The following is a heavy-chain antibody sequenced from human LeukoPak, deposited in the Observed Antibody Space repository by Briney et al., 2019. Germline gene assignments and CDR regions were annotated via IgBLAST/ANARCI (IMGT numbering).Heavy chain of an antibody. CDR1: GGSFSGYY. CDR2: INHSGST. D-gene: IGHD6-19*01. V-gene: IGHV4-34*01. Sequence: SETLSLTCAVYGGSFSGYYWSWIRQPPGKGLEWIGEINHSGSTNYNPSLKSRVTISVDTSKNQFSLKLSSVTAADTAVYYCASLGIAVAQWGQGTLVTVSS. CDR3: ASLGIAVAQ. J-gene: IGHJ4*02.